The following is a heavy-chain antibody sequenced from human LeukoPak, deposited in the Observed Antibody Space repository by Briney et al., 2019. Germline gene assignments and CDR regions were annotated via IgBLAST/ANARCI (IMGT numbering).Heavy chain of an antibody. CDR1: GFTFNTYA. D-gene: IGHD6-19*01. J-gene: IGHJ6*04. CDR3: AVTGYSSVLGMDV. V-gene: IGHV3-23*01. Sequence: GGSLRLSCAASGFTFNTYAMSWVRQAPGKGLEWVSTISGSGGRTYYADSVKGRFTISRDNSKNTLYLQVNSLRAEDTAVYYCAVTGYSSVLGMDVWGKGTTVTVSS. CDR2: ISGSGGRT.